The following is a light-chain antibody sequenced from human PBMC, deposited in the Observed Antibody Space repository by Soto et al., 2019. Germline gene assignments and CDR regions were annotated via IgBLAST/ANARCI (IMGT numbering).Light chain of an antibody. CDR2: EVT. J-gene: IGLJ2*01. CDR3: SSYGGRRPVV. CDR1: SGDIGSYNR. Sequence: QSALTQPASVSGSPGQSITISCTGTSGDIGSYNRVSWYQQHPGKAPKLILYEVTDRPSGVSNRFSGSKSGNTASLTISVLQAEDEYEYYFSSYGGRRPVVFVGGTKLTVL. V-gene: IGLV2-14*01.